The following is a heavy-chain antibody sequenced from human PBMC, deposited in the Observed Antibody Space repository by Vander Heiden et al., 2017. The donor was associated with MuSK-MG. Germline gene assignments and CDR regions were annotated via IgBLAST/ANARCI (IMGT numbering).Heavy chain of an antibody. Sequence: SGYYWGWIRQPPGKGLEWIGSIYHSGNNYYSPSLKSRVTISVDPSSNQFSLKLSSVTAADTAVYYCARDNSYGLFDHWGQGTLVTVSS. CDR3: ARDNSYGLFDH. CDR1: SGYY. D-gene: IGHD5-18*01. J-gene: IGHJ4*02. V-gene: IGHV4-38-2*02. CDR2: IYHSGNN.